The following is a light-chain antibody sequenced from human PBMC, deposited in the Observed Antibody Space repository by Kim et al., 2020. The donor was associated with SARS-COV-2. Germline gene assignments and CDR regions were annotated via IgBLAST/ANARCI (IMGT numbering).Light chain of an antibody. J-gene: IGLJ2*01. CDR3: QVWDNTGDGQVL. CDR1: SIGDKS. CDR2: YDN. V-gene: IGLV3-21*04. Sequence: SYELTQPPSVSVAPGKTASIACGGDSIGDKSVHWYQQKPGQAPVLVMYYDNTRPSGIPERFSGSNSGNTANLTIIRVEAGDEADYYCQVWDNTGDGQVLFGGGTQLTVL.